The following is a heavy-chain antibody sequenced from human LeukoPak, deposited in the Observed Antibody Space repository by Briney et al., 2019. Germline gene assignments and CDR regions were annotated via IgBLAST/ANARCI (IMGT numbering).Heavy chain of an antibody. CDR3: AKDQTPYY. V-gene: IGHV3-23*01. Sequence: GGSLRLSCAASGFTVSSNYMTWVRQAPGKGLKWVSGISGSGDTTYYADSVKGRFTISRDNSKNTLYLQMNSLRAEDTAVYYCAKDQTPYYWGQGTLVTVSS. J-gene: IGHJ4*02. CDR2: ISGSGDTT. CDR1: GFTVSSNY.